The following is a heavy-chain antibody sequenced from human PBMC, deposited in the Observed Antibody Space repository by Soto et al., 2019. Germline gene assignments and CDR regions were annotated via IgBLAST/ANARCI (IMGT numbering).Heavy chain of an antibody. CDR1: GGSISSGGYY. CDR3: ARRPTPKNYDILTGYYYFDY. Sequence: TSETLSLTCTVSGGSISSGGYYWSWNRKHPGKGLEWTGYIYYSGSTNYNPSLKSRVTISVDTSKNQFSLKLSSVTAADTAVYYCARRPTPKNYDILTGYYYFDYWGQGTLVTVSS. J-gene: IGHJ4*02. V-gene: IGHV4-31*03. CDR2: IYYSGST. D-gene: IGHD3-9*01.